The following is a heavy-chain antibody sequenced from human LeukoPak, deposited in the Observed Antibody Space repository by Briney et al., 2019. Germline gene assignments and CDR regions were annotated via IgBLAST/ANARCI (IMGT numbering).Heavy chain of an antibody. D-gene: IGHD5-12*01. CDR1: GFTFDDYG. CDR3: AKDSGYIGYDYLFDY. J-gene: IGHJ4*02. V-gene: IGHV3-20*04. Sequence: GGSLRLSCAASGFTFDDYGMSWVRQAPGKGLEWVSGINWNGGSTGYADSVKGRFTISRDNAKNTLYLQMNSLRAEDTAVYYCAKDSGYIGYDYLFDYWGQGTLVTVSS. CDR2: INWNGGST.